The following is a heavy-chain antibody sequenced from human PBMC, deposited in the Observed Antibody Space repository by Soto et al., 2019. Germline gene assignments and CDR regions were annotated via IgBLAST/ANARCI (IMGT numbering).Heavy chain of an antibody. D-gene: IGHD3-3*01. CDR1: GGTFSSYA. CDR3: YYDFWSGPRGGYYYGMDV. V-gene: IGHV1-69*13. Sequence: GALVKVSCKASGGTFSSYAISWVRQAPGQGLEWMGGIIPIFGTANYAQKFQGRVTITADESTSTAYMELSSLRSEDTAVYYCYYDFWSGPRGGYYYGMDVWGQGTTVTVSS. CDR2: IIPIFGTA. J-gene: IGHJ6*02.